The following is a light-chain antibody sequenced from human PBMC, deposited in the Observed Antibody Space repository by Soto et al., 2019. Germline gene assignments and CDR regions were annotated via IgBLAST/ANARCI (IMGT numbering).Light chain of an antibody. CDR3: QTYDKASWT. CDR1: RGIYTH. J-gene: IGKJ1*01. V-gene: IGKV1-27*01. Sequence: DIQMAQSPSSLSASVGDRVTITCRASRGIYTHLAWYQQKPGNAPKLLIYGASTLQSGVPSRFSASGSGTDFFLTISGLQSEDVATYFCQTYDKASWTFGPGTRV. CDR2: GAS.